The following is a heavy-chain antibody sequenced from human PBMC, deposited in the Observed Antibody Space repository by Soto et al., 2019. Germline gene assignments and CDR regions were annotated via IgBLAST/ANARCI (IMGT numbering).Heavy chain of an antibody. J-gene: IGHJ6*03. CDR1: GYTFTSYA. Sequence: ASVKVSCKASGYTFTSYAMHWVRQAPGQGLEWMGWINAGNGNTKYSQKFQGRVTITRDTSASIAYMELSSLRSEDTAVYYCARWAGDLRGYYYMDVWGKGTTVTVSS. V-gene: IGHV1-3*01. CDR2: INAGNGNT. CDR3: ARWAGDLRGYYYMDV. D-gene: IGHD7-27*01.